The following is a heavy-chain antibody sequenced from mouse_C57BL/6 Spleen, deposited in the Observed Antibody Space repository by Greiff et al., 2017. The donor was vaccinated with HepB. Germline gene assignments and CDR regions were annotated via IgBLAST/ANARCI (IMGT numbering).Heavy chain of an antibody. CDR1: GYAFSSSW. Sequence: VQLQQSGPELVKPGASVKISCNASGYAFSSSWMNWVKQRPGKGLEWIGRIYPGDGDTNYNGKFKGKATLTADKSSSTAYMQLSSLTSEDSAVYFCARPGYYGSSPFAYWGQGTLVTVSA. D-gene: IGHD1-1*01. CDR2: IYPGDGDT. J-gene: IGHJ3*01. V-gene: IGHV1-82*01. CDR3: ARPGYYGSSPFAY.